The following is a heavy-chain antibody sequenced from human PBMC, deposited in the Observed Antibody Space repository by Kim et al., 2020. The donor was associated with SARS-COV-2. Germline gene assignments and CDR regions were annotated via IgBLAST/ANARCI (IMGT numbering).Heavy chain of an antibody. CDR3: ARDLEGYGSGSYLDY. D-gene: IGHD3-10*01. J-gene: IGHJ4*02. CDR2: ISSSSSYI. Sequence: GGSLRLSCAASGFTFSSYSMNWVRQAPGKGLEWVSSISSSSSYIYYADSVKGRFTISRDNAKNSLYLQMNSLRAEDTAVYYCARDLEGYGSGSYLDYWGQGTLVTVSS. CDR1: GFTFSSYS. V-gene: IGHV3-21*04.